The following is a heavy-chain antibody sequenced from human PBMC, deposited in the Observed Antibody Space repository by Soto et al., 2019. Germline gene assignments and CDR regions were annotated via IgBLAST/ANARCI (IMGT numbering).Heavy chain of an antibody. D-gene: IGHD6-13*01. J-gene: IGHJ4*02. CDR2: ISYDGSNK. CDR1: GFTFSSYA. Sequence: QVQLVESGGGVVQPGRSLRLSCAASGFTFSSYAMHWVRQAPGKGLEWVAVISYDGSNKYYADSVKGRFTISRDNSKNTLYLQMNSLRAEDTAVYYCARVNSSSWDPGDYWGQGTLVTVSS. V-gene: IGHV3-30-3*01. CDR3: ARVNSSSWDPGDY.